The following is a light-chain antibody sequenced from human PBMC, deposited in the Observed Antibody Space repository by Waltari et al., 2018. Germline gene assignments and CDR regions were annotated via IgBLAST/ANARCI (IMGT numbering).Light chain of an antibody. J-gene: IGLJ3*02. CDR3: SSYAGSNNWV. Sequence: QSALTQPPSASGSPGQSVTISCTGTSSDVGDYNYVSWYQQHPGKAPKLMIFDVSKRPSGVPDRFSGSKSGNTASRTVSGLQADDEADYYCSSYAGSNNWVFGGGTKLTVL. CDR1: SSDVGDYNY. CDR2: DVS. V-gene: IGLV2-8*01.